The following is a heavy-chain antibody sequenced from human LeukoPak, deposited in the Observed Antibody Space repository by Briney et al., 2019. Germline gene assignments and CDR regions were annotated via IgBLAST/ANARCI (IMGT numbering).Heavy chain of an antibody. Sequence: SETLSLTCTVSGGSISSSSYYWGWIRQHPGKGLEWIGYVYYSGSTYYNPSLKSRVTISIDTSKNQFSLKVNSVTAADTALYYCARIFYDSSGYGFDYWGQGTLVTVSS. V-gene: IGHV4-31*03. D-gene: IGHD3-22*01. CDR2: VYYSGST. CDR1: GGSISSSSYY. CDR3: ARIFYDSSGYGFDY. J-gene: IGHJ4*02.